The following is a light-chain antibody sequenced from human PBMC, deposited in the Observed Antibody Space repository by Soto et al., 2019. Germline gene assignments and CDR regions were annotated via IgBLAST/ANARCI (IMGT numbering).Light chain of an antibody. CDR1: SSNIGAGYD. CDR3: QSYDSSLSGSV. V-gene: IGLV1-40*01. CDR2: DNT. J-gene: IGLJ2*01. Sequence: QSVLTQSPSVSGAPGQRVTLSCTGSSSNIGAGYDVLWYQQLPGTAPKLLIYDNTKRPSGVPDRFSGSTSGTSGSLAITGLQAEDEGDYYCQSYDSSLSGSVFGGGTKLTVL.